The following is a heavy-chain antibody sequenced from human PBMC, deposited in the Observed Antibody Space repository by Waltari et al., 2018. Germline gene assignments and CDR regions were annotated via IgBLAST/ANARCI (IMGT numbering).Heavy chain of an antibody. J-gene: IGHJ4*02. CDR3: IHYGPETYSTDK. CDR2: AKSKPEGGAI. CDR1: GPPFSKAT. Sequence: EVQMVESGGDLVKPGGSLRLPCAASGPPFSKATMTWVRQAPGKGLEWVGRAKSKPEGGAIDYAAPVRGRFNILRDDSKNTLYLQMNSLRTEDTGVYYCIHYGPETYSTDKWGPGTLVTVSS. D-gene: IGHD3-10*01. V-gene: IGHV3-15*01.